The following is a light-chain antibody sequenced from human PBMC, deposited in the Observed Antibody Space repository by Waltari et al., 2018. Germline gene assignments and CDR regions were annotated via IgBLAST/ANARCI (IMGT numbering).Light chain of an antibody. J-gene: IGLJ2*01. CDR2: GVS. V-gene: IGLV2-14*03. Sequence: QSAPTQPPSVSGSPGQSVTISCTGTSSDVGVYNYVSWYQQHPGKAPKLMIYGVSNRPSGVSERFSGSKSGNTASLTISGLQAEDEADYYCCSYTTSSTWLFGGGTRLTVL. CDR3: CSYTTSSTWL. CDR1: SSDVGVYNY.